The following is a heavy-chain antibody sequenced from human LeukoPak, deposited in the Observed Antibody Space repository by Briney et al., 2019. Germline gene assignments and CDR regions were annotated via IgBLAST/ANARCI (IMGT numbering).Heavy chain of an antibody. CDR1: GFTFSSYE. J-gene: IGHJ4*02. CDR2: ISSSGSTI. V-gene: IGHV3-48*03. D-gene: IGHD2/OR15-2a*01. Sequence: QPGGSLRLSCAASGFTFSSYEMNWVRQAPGKGLEWVSYISSSGSTIYYADSVKGRFTISRDNAKNSLYLQMNSLRAEDTAVYLCVKDLRSDFMGVLSRYLSYWGQGTLVTVSS. CDR3: VKDLRSDFMGVLSRYLSY.